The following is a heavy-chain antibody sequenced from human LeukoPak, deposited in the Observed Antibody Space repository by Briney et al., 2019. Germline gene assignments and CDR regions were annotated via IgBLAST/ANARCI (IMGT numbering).Heavy chain of an antibody. CDR3: ARDFAGDSSGYSDY. CDR2: INPSGGST. J-gene: IGHJ4*02. CDR1: GFTFSSYG. V-gene: IGHV1-46*01. Sequence: GGSLRLSCAASGFTFSSYGMHWVRQAPGQGLEWMGIINPSGGSTSYAQKFQGRVTMTRDTSTSTVYMELSSLRSEDTAVYYCARDFAGDSSGYSDYWGQGTLVTVSS. D-gene: IGHD3-22*01.